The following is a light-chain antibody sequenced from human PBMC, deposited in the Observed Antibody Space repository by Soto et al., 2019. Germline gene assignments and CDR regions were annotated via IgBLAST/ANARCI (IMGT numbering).Light chain of an antibody. CDR1: QSISSY. CDR3: QQSYSAPVYT. Sequence: DIQMTQSPSSLSASVGDRVTITCRASQSISSYLNWYQQKPGKAPKLLIYAAFSLQSGVPSRFSGFGSGTDFTLTITSLQPEDFATYYCQQSYSAPVYTFGQGTKVEIK. CDR2: AAF. J-gene: IGKJ2*01. V-gene: IGKV1-39*01.